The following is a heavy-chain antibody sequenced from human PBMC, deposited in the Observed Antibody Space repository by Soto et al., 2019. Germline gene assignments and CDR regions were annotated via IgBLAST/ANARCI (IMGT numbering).Heavy chain of an antibody. Sequence: QAPGKGLEWLAVIVREGTEQYYAYSVKDRFTISRDNYKNTLYLQMNSLRVDDTAVYYCARDDDYPDNGFDYWGQGTLLTVSS. D-gene: IGHD4-17*01. CDR2: IVREGTEQ. V-gene: IGHV3-33*01. J-gene: IGHJ4*02. CDR3: ARDDDYPDNGFDY.